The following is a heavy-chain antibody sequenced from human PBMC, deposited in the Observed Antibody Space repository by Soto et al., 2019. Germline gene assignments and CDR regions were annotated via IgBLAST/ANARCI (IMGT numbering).Heavy chain of an antibody. D-gene: IGHD2-15*01. Sequence: SETLSLTCTVSGGSISSSSYYWGWIRQPPGKGLEWIGSIYYSGSTYYNPSLKSRVTISVDTSKNQFSLKLSSVTAADTAVYYCARLSSTPLYYYYYGMDVWGQGTTVTVSS. CDR3: ARLSSTPLYYYYYGMDV. CDR2: IYYSGST. CDR1: GGSISSSSYY. V-gene: IGHV4-39*01. J-gene: IGHJ6*02.